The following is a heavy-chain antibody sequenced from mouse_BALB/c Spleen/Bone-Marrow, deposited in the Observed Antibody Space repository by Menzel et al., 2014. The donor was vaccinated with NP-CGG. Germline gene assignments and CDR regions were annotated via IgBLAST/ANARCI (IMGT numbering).Heavy chain of an antibody. CDR1: GYTFTSYV. V-gene: IGHV1-14*01. CDR2: INPYNDGT. Sequence: VQLQQPGPELVKPGASVKMSCKASGYTFTSYVMHWVKQKPGQGLEWIGYINPYNDGTKYNEKFKGKATRTSDKSSSTAYMELSSPTSKDSAFYYCASEGGYYGSLYVMDYRGQGTSVTVSS. J-gene: IGHJ4*01. D-gene: IGHD1-1*01. CDR3: ASEGGYYGSLYVMDY.